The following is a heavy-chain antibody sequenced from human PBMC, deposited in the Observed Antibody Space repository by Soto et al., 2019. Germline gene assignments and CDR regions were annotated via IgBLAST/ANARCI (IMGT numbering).Heavy chain of an antibody. CDR3: TRDQRYSSAV. D-gene: IGHD5-18*01. V-gene: IGHV3-74*01. CDR1: GFDFTNSW. Sequence: EVQLVESGGGLVQPGGSLRLSCAASGFDFTNSWMHWVRQAPGKGLVWVSHVNSDGSITTYADSVKGRFTISRDNAKNTVYLHMNSLRVEDTAVYVCTRDQRYSSAVWGQGTLVTVSS. J-gene: IGHJ4*02. CDR2: VNSDGSIT.